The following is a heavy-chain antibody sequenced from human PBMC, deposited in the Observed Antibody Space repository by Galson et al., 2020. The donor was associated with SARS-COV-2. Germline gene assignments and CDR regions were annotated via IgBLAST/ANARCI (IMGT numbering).Heavy chain of an antibody. CDR2: INHSGST. J-gene: IGHJ4*02. CDR1: GGSFSGYY. V-gene: IGHV4-34*01. D-gene: IGHD6-19*01. CDR3: ARLRVGVGYSSGWYRGIYYFDY. Sequence: SETLSLTCAVYGGSFSGYYWSWIRQPPGKGLEWIGEINHSGSTNYNPSLKSRVTISVDTSKNQFSLKLSSVTAADTAVYYCARLRVGVGYSSGWYRGIYYFDYWGQGTLVTVSS.